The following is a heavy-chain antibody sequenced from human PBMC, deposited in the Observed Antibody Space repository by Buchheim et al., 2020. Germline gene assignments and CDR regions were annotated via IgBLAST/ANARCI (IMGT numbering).Heavy chain of an antibody. Sequence: QVQLVESGGGVVQPGRSLRLSCAASGFTFSSYAMHWVRQAPGKGLEWVAVILYDGSNKYYADSVKGRFTISRDSSQNTLYLQMNSLRAEDTAVYYCAREATGDGDAFDIWGQGT. D-gene: IGHD5-24*01. CDR1: GFTFSSYA. J-gene: IGHJ3*02. V-gene: IGHV3-30-3*01. CDR2: ILYDGSNK. CDR3: AREATGDGDAFDI.